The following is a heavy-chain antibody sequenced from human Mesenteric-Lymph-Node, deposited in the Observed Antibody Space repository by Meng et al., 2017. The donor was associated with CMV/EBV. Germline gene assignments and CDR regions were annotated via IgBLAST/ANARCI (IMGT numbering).Heavy chain of an antibody. D-gene: IGHD3-22*01. CDR3: ARATNDYYDSSGFLYYYYYYGMDV. CDR1: GFTFSSYS. J-gene: IGHJ6*02. CDR2: ISSSSSYI. V-gene: IGHV3-21*01. Sequence: GGSLRLSCAASGFTFSSYSMNWVRQAPRKGLEWVSSISSSSSYIYYADSVKGRFTISRDNAKNSLYLQMNSLRAEDTAVYYCARATNDYYDSSGFLYYYYYYGMDVWGQGTAVTVSS.